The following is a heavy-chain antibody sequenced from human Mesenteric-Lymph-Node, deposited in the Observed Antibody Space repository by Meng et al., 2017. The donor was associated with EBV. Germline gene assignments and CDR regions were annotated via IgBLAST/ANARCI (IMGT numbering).Heavy chain of an antibody. CDR2: ISAYNGNI. CDR1: VYSCSSYG. D-gene: IGHD3-22*01. CDR3: ATDTGRVINNLFDP. J-gene: IGHJ5*02. Sequence: QRGRVGAEVKTAGASVKFPCKAYVYSCSSYGISWVRQAPGQGFEWMGWISAYNGNINYAQKFQGRVTMTTDTSTSTAYMELRSLRSDDTAVYYCATDTGRVINNLFDPWGQGTLVTVSS. V-gene: IGHV1-18*01.